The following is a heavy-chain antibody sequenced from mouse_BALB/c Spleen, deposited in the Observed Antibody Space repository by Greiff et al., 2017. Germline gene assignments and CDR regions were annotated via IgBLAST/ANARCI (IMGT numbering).Heavy chain of an antibody. D-gene: IGHD2-12*01. CDR1: GFNIKDTY. Sequence: EVQRVESGAELVKPGASVKLSCTASGFNIKDTYMHWVKQRPEQGLEWIGRIDPANGNTKYDPKFQGKATITADTSSNTAYLQLSSLTSEDTAVYYCARYPGFDYWGQGTTLTVSS. V-gene: IGHV14-3*02. CDR2: IDPANGNT. CDR3: ARYPGFDY. J-gene: IGHJ2*01.